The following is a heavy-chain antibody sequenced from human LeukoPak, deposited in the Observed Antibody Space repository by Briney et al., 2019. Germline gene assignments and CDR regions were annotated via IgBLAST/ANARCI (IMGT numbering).Heavy chain of an antibody. CDR1: GGTFSSYA. CDR3: ARDQPNDSSGYYYGSLDY. J-gene: IGHJ4*02. CDR2: IIPIFGTA. Sequence: SVKVSCKASGGTFSSYAISWVRQAPGQGLEWMGGIIPIFGTANYAQKFQGRVTITADESTSTAYMELSSLRSEDTAVYYCARDQPNDSSGYYYGSLDYWGQGTLVTVST. V-gene: IGHV1-69*13. D-gene: IGHD3-22*01.